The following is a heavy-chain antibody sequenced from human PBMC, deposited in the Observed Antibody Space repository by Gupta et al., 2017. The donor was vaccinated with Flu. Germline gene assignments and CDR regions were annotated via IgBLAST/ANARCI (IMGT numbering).Heavy chain of an antibody. D-gene: IGHD2-21*01. V-gene: IGHV4-59*08. CDR1: GASVTDDY. J-gene: IGHJ4*01. CDR2: INQLSST. CDR3: ARHRIAGSPFDF. Sequence: QVHLQESGPGLVRPSETLSLTCAVSGASVTDDYWSWVRQSPERGLEWIAYINQLSSTNYNPPLRSRVAISLDTSKNQVSLQLSSVTASDTGVYYCARHRIAGSPFDFWGPGTLVTVSS.